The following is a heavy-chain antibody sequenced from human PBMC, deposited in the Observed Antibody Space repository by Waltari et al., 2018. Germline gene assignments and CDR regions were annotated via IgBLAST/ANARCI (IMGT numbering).Heavy chain of an antibody. CDR3: ARDFPGNWNDVETWFDP. Sequence: QVQLVQSGAEVMKPGASVKVSCKASGYTFTGYYMHWVRQAPGQGLEWMGWINPNSGGTNYAQKFQGRVTMTRDTSISTAYRELSRLRSDDTAVYYCARDFPGNWNDVETWFDPWGQGTLVSVSS. CDR1: GYTFTGYY. D-gene: IGHD1-20*01. CDR2: INPNSGGT. V-gene: IGHV1-2*02. J-gene: IGHJ5*02.